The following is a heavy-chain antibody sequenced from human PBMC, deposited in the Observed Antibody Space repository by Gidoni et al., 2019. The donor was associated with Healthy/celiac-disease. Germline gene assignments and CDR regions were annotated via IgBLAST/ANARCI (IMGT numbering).Heavy chain of an antibody. CDR1: GGSISSYY. CDR3: ARDTAMDLAPNFDY. CDR2: IDTSGST. Sequence: QVQLQESGPGLVKPSETLSLTCTVSGGSISSYYWSWIRQPAGKGLEWSGRIDTSGSTNYNPSLKSRVTMSVDTSKNQFSRKLSSVTAADTAVYYCARDTAMDLAPNFDYWGQGTLVTVSS. J-gene: IGHJ4*02. V-gene: IGHV4-4*07. D-gene: IGHD5-18*01.